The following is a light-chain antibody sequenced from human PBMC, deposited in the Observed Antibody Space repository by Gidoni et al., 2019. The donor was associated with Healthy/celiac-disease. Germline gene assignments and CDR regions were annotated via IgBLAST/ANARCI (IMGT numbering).Light chain of an antibody. V-gene: IGKV3-20*01. CDR1: QSVSSSY. CDR2: CAS. Sequence: EIVLTQSPGTLSLSPGERATLSCRASQSVSSSYLAWYQQKPGQAPRLLIYCASSRATGITDRFSGSGSGTDFTLTISILEPEDFAVYYCQQYGSSPPYTFGQXTKLEIK. J-gene: IGKJ2*01. CDR3: QQYGSSPPYT.